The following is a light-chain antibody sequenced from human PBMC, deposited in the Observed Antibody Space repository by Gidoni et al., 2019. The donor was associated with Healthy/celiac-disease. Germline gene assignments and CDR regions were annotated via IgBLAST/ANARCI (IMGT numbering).Light chain of an antibody. J-gene: IGLJ3*02. V-gene: IGLV1-36*01. CDR3: AAWDDSLNGWV. CDR2: YDD. CDR1: SSNIGNNA. Sequence: QSVLTQPPSVSEAPRQRVTISCSGSSSNIGNNAVNWYQQLPGKAPKLLIYYDDLLPSGVSDRFSGSQSGTSASLAISGLQSGDEADYFWAAWDDSLNGWVFGGGTKLTVL.